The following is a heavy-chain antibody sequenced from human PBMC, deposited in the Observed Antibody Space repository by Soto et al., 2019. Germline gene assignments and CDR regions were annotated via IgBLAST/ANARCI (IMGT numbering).Heavy chain of an antibody. V-gene: IGHV3-74*03. Sequence: EVQLVESGGGLVQPGGSLRLSCIAYELTFSTSWMHWVRQAPGKGPVWISRINTDGSDVTYADSVKGRFAVSRDNAKNTLYLQMNSLRVEDTAVYFCARGNIAVAVRGLFDYWGQGTLVTVSS. D-gene: IGHD6-19*01. CDR2: INTDGSDV. CDR1: ELTFSTSW. CDR3: ARGNIAVAVRGLFDY. J-gene: IGHJ4*02.